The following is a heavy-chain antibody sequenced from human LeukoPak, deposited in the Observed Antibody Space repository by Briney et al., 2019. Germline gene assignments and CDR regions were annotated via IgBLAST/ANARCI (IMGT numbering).Heavy chain of an antibody. V-gene: IGHV3-48*01. J-gene: IGHJ4*02. Sequence: GGSLRLSCAASGFTFSNYNMNWVRQPPGKGLQWVSYISSSSNIIYYADSVKGRFTISRDNAKNSLFLRMNSLRAEDTAVYYCARDFAREFTIDYWGQGTLVTVSS. CDR2: ISSSSNII. D-gene: IGHD3-10*01. CDR1: GFTFSNYN. CDR3: ARDFAREFTIDY.